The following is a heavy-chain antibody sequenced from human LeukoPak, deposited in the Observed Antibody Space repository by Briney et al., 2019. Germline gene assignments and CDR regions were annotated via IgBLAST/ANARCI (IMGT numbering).Heavy chain of an antibody. CDR2: ISGDGGST. V-gene: IGHV3-43*02. Sequence: GGSLRLSCAASGFTFDDYAMHWVRQAPGKGLEWASLISGDGGSTYYADSVKGRFTISRDNSKNSLYLQMNSLRTEDTALYYCAKDKRYSGYDPFDYWGQGTLVTVSS. J-gene: IGHJ4*02. CDR1: GFTFDDYA. D-gene: IGHD5-12*01. CDR3: AKDKRYSGYDPFDY.